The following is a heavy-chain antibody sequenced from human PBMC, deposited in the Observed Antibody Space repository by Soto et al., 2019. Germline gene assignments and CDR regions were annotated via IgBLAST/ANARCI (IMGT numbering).Heavy chain of an antibody. CDR2: FDPEDGET. V-gene: IGHV1-24*01. CDR1: GYTLTELS. D-gene: IGHD3-3*01. Sequence: RASVKVSCKVSGYTLTELSMHWVRQAPGKGLEWMGGFDPEDGETIYAQKFQGRVTMTEDTSTDTAYMELSSLRSEDTAVYYCATEKRNYDFWSGYYNNWFDPWGQGTLVTVSS. J-gene: IGHJ5*02. CDR3: ATEKRNYDFWSGYYNNWFDP.